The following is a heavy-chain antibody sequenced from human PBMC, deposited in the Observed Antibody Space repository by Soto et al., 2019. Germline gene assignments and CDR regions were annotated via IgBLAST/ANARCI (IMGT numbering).Heavy chain of an antibody. CDR1: GLPHSNFA. J-gene: IGHJ4*02. D-gene: IGHD1-26*01. V-gene: IGHV3-23*01. Sequence: GGSLRLSCSASGLPHSNFAMMWVRQAPGKGLECVSGIYGSGRGIEYADSVKGRFTISVDTSKNQVSLRLSSVTAADTAVYYCAREGVKSGDGLYYFDHWGQGTLVTVSS. CDR3: AREGVKSGDGLYYFDH. CDR2: IYGSGRGI.